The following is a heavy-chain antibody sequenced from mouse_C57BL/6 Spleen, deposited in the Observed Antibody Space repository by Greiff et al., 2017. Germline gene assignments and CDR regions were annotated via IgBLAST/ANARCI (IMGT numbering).Heavy chain of an antibody. CDR1: GFTFSSYA. CDR2: ISDGGSYT. CDR3: AREDDCYYDYAMDY. J-gene: IGHJ4*01. D-gene: IGHD2-3*01. V-gene: IGHV5-4*01. Sequence: EVQLQESGGGLVKPGGSLKLSCAASGFTFSSYAMSWVRQTPEKRLEWVATISDGGSYTYYPDNVKGRFTISRDNAKNNLYLQMSHLKSEDTAMYYCAREDDCYYDYAMDYWGQGTSVTVSS.